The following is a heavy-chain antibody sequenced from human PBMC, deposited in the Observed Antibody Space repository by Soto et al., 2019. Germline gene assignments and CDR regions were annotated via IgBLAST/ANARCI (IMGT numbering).Heavy chain of an antibody. D-gene: IGHD6-6*01. CDR1: GGSISSGGYY. CDR3: VQRSGSSQYYYYCMDV. V-gene: IGHV4-31*03. J-gene: IGHJ6*02. Sequence: QVQLQESGPGLVKPSQTLSLTCTVSGGSISSGGYYWSWIRQHPGKGLEWIGYIYYSGSTYHNPSLHSRITISVDTSKNQFYLKLSSVTAADTAVYYCVQRSGSSQYYYYCMDVWGQGTTVTVSS. CDR2: IYYSGST.